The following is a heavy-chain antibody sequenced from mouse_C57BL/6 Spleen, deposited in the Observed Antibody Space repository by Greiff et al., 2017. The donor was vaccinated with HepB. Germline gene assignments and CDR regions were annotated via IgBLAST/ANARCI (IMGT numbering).Heavy chain of an antibody. V-gene: IGHV1-64*01. CDR3: ARSLYDYDFYAMDY. D-gene: IGHD2-4*01. CDR1: GYTFTSYW. Sequence: VQLQQPGAELVKPGASVKLSCKASGYTFTSYWMHWVKQRPGQGLEWIGMIHPNSGSTNYNEKFKSKATLTVDKSSSTAYMQLSSLTSEDSAVYYCARSLYDYDFYAMDYWGQGTSVTVSS. CDR2: IHPNSGST. J-gene: IGHJ4*01.